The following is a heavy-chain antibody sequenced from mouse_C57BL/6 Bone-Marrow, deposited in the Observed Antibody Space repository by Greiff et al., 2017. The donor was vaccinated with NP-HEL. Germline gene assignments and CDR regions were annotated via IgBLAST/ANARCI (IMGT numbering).Heavy chain of an antibody. CDR3: SRSITTVRYFDV. Sequence: VHVKQSGPELVKPGASVKISCKASGYSFTDYNMNWVKQSNGKSLEWIGVINPNYGTTSYHQKFKGKATLTVDQSSSTAYMQLNSLTSEDSAVYYCSRSITTVRYFDVWGTGTTVTVSS. D-gene: IGHD1-1*01. J-gene: IGHJ1*03. CDR2: INPNYGTT. V-gene: IGHV1-39*01. CDR1: GYSFTDYN.